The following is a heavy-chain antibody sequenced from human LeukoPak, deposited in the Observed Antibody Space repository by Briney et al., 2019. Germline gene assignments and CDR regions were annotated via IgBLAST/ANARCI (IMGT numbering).Heavy chain of an antibody. Sequence: PSETLSLTCAVYGGSFSGYYWSWIRQPPGKGLEWIGEINHSGSTNYNPSLKSRVTISVDTSKNQFSLKLSSVTAADTAVYYCAMTTVTDDAFDISRQGTMVTVSS. CDR1: GGSFSGYY. V-gene: IGHV4-34*01. CDR3: AMTTVTDDAFDI. J-gene: IGHJ3*02. D-gene: IGHD4-17*01. CDR2: INHSGST.